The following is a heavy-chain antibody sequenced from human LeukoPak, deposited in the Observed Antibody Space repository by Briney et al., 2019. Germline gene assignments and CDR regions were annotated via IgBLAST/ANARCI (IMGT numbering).Heavy chain of an antibody. J-gene: IGHJ4*02. V-gene: IGHV1-69*13. D-gene: IGHD6-13*01. CDR2: IIPIFGTA. Sequence: ASVKVSCKASGGTFSSYAISWVRQAPGQGLEWMGGIIPIFGTANYAQKFQGRVTITADESTCTAYMELSSLRSEDTAVYYCARDRAAAGRAFDYWGQGTLVTVSS. CDR1: GGTFSSYA. CDR3: ARDRAAAGRAFDY.